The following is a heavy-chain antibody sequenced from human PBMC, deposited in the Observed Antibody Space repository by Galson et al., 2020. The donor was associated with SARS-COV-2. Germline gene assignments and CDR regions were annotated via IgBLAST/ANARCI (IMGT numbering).Heavy chain of an antibody. V-gene: IGHV1-2*02. D-gene: IGHD3-22*01. CDR2: INPNSGGT. CDR1: GYTFTGYY. Sequence: ASVKVSCKASGYTFTGYYTHWVRQAPGQGLAWMGWINPNSGGTNYAQKFQGRVTMTRDTSISTAYMELSRLRSDDTAVYCCARGHGIHSSGYLDAFDIWGQGTMVTVSS. J-gene: IGHJ3*02. CDR3: ARGHGIHSSGYLDAFDI.